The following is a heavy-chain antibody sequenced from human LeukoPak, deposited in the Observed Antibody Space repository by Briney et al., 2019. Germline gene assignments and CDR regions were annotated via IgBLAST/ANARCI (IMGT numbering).Heavy chain of an antibody. CDR2: INHSGST. V-gene: IGHV4-34*01. J-gene: IGHJ4*02. CDR3: ARLCGGSCYQLDY. CDR1: GGSFSGYY. D-gene: IGHD2-15*01. Sequence: SETLSLTCAVYGGSFSGYYWSWIRQPPGKGLEWIGEINHSGSTNYNPSLKSRVTISVDTSKNQFSLKLSSMTAADTAVYYCARLCGGSCYQLDYWGQGTLVTVSS.